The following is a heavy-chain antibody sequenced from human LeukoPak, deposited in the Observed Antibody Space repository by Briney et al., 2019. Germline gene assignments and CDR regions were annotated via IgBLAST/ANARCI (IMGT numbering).Heavy chain of an antibody. CDR3: AIIGCYRGVCAFDV. CDR1: AFTLSNYA. CDR2: ISSSGSTI. J-gene: IGHJ3*01. Sequence: GGSLRLSCAGSAFTLSNYAINRVRQAPGKGPEWLSYISSSGSTILYADSVKGRFTISRDNAKNSLYLQMNSLRAEDTAVYYCAIIGCYRGVCAFDVWGQGTRVTVSS. D-gene: IGHD2-2*01. V-gene: IGHV3-48*01.